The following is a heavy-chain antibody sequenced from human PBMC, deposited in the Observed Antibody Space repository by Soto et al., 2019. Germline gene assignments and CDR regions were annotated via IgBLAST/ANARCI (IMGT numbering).Heavy chain of an antibody. CDR1: GDSMTKYY. J-gene: IGHJ4*02. D-gene: IGHD1-26*01. Sequence: QVQLQESGPGLVKPSETLSLTCTVSGDSMTKYYWSWIRQPDGKGLEWIGRIYTSGSTNYTPSLKSRVTMSIDTYNNHFSLKLKSVTAADTAVYYCARTVGAAYYFDFWGQGALVTVSS. CDR2: IYTSGST. V-gene: IGHV4-4*07. CDR3: ARTVGAAYYFDF.